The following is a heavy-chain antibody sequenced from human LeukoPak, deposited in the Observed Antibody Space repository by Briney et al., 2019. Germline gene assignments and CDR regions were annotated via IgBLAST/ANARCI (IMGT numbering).Heavy chain of an antibody. Sequence: GASVKVSCKASGYTFTGYYMHWVRQAPGQGLEWMGWINPNSGGTNYAQKFRGRVTMTRDTSISTAYMELSRLRSDDTAVYYCARDRGLDIAAAGKFRHYYYYMDVWGKGTTVTVSS. CDR1: GYTFTGYY. CDR2: INPNSGGT. D-gene: IGHD6-13*01. V-gene: IGHV1-2*02. CDR3: ARDRGLDIAAAGKFRHYYYYMDV. J-gene: IGHJ6*03.